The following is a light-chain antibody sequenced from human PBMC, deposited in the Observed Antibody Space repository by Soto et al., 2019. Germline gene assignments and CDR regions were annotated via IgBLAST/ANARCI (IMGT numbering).Light chain of an antibody. CDR1: QTVSDD. V-gene: IGKV3-15*01. Sequence: EIVMTQSPATLFVSPGERATLSCRASQTVSDDFAWYQQKPGQAPRLPISGASTRATDIPARFSGGGSGTEITLTISSLQSEDSAIYYCQQYHDWPPITFGPGTKVNI. CDR2: GAS. CDR3: QQYHDWPPIT. J-gene: IGKJ3*01.